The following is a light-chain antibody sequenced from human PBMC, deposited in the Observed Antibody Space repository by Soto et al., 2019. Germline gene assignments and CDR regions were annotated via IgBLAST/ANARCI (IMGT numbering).Light chain of an antibody. V-gene: IGKV1-5*03. CDR1: QSISSL. Sequence: DIQMTQSPSTLSASVGDRVTITCRASQSISSLLAWYQQKPGKAPKLLIYKTSSLQSGVPSRFIGSGSGTEFTLTISSLQPDDFATYYCQQYEYFSPFGGGTKVEIK. CDR3: QQYEYFSP. CDR2: KTS. J-gene: IGKJ4*02.